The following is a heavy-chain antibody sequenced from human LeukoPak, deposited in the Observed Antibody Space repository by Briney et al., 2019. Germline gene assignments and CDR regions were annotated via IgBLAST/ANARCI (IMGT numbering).Heavy chain of an antibody. V-gene: IGHV4-4*02. J-gene: IGHJ6*02. CDR2: IYHSGSS. CDR3: ARVHYGDYPFYYYGMDV. CDR1: GGSISSSNW. D-gene: IGHD4-17*01. Sequence: SETLSLTCGVSGGSISSSNWWSWVRQPPGKGLEWIGEIYHSGSSNHSPSLKGRVTISVDKSENQFSLKLSSVTAADTAVYYCARVHYGDYPFYYYGMDVWGQGTTVTVSS.